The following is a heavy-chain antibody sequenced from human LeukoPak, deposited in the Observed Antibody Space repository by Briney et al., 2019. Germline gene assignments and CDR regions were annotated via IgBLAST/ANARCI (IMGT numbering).Heavy chain of an antibody. CDR1: GLTFSTYW. V-gene: IGHV3-7*01. D-gene: IGHD2-2*02. Sequence: PGGSLRLSCAASGLTFSTYWMSWVRQAPGKGLEWVANIQQDGSEKYYVDSVKGRFTLSRDNAKNSLYLQMNSLRAEDTAVYYCAREAIRTGIVPRSPPDYWGQGTLVTVSS. J-gene: IGHJ4*02. CDR3: AREAIRTGIVPRSPPDY. CDR2: IQQDGSEK.